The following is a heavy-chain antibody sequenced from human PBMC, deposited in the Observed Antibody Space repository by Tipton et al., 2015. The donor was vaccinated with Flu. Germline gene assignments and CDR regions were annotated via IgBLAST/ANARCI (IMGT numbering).Heavy chain of an antibody. D-gene: IGHD1-26*01. CDR2: ISGSGGST. J-gene: IGHJ4*02. CDR3: AKDRGSGSYGGADAYFDY. V-gene: IGHV3-23*01. CDR1: GFTFSSYA. Sequence: SLRLSCAASGFTFSSYAMSWVRQAPGKGLEWVSAISGSGGSTYYADSVKGRFTISRDNSKNTLYLQMNSLRAEDTAVYYCAKDRGSGSYGGADAYFDYWGQGTLVTVSS.